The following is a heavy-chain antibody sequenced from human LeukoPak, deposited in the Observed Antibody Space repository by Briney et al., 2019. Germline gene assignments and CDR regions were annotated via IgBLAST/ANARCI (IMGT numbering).Heavy chain of an antibody. V-gene: IGHV3-30*18. CDR1: GFTFSSYG. CDR3: AKDLMGYCSSTSCYYTDY. D-gene: IGHD2-2*01. J-gene: IGHJ4*02. Sequence: PGGSLRLSCAASGFTFSSYGMHWVRQAPGKGLEWVAVISYDGSNKYYADSVKGRFTISRDNSKNTLYLQMNSLRAEDTAVYYCAKDLMGYCSSTSCYYTDYWGQGTLVTVSS. CDR2: ISYDGSNK.